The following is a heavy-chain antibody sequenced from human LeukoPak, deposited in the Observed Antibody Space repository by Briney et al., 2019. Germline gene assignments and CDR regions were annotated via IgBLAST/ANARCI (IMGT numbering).Heavy chain of an antibody. D-gene: IGHD6-19*01. Sequence: GGSLRLSCAASGFTFSSYGMSWVRQAPGKGLEWVSGISGSGGSTSYADSVKGRFTISRDNSKNMLYLQMNSLGTEDTAVYYCAKDRWGAVASFDYWGQGTLVTVSS. V-gene: IGHV3-23*01. CDR1: GFTFSSYG. CDR2: ISGSGGST. CDR3: AKDRWGAVASFDY. J-gene: IGHJ4*02.